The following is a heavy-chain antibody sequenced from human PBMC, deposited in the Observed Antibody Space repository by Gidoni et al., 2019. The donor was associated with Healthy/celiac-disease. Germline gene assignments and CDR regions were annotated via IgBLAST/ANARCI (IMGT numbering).Heavy chain of an antibody. CDR3: ERWDYGDYGSTLSFDY. D-gene: IGHD4-17*01. CDR2: INWYGGSS. J-gene: IGHJ4*02. Sequence: RQAPGKGLECVSGINWYGGSSGYADSVTGRFTISRDNAKNSLYLQMNSLRAEDTALHHCERWDYGDYGSTLSFDYWGQETLVTVSS. V-gene: IGHV3-20*01.